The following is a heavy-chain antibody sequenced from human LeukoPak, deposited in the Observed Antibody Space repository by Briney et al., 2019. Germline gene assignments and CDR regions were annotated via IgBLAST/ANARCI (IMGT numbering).Heavy chain of an antibody. J-gene: IGHJ4*02. CDR1: GFTFSSYA. D-gene: IGHD3-3*01. V-gene: IGHV3-30*04. CDR2: ISYDGSNK. Sequence: GGSLTLFCAASGFTFSSYAKLWVRQPPGKGLVGVADISYDGSNKYYADSVKGRYTISRDNSKNTLYLQMNSLRAEDTAVYYCARGPRGTIFGVVTLYYFDYWGQGTLVTVSS. CDR3: ARGPRGTIFGVVTLYYFDY.